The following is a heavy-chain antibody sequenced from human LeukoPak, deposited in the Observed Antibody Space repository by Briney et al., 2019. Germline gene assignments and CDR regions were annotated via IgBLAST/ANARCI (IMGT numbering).Heavy chain of an antibody. CDR1: GFSFTTYW. Sequence: GGSLRLSCVASGFSFTTYWMTLVRQAPGKGLEWVANIAGDESQKKYMDSVKGRFTISRDNAKNSLYLQLNSLRAEDTAIYYCVRDLSPVSDRNVWYDALDIWGQGTMVTVSS. V-gene: IGHV3-7*01. D-gene: IGHD1-1*01. CDR2: IAGDESQK. J-gene: IGHJ3*02. CDR3: VRDLSPVSDRNVWYDALDI.